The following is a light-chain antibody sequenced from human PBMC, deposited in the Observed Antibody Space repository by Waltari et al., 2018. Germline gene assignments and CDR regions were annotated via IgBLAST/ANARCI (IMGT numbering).Light chain of an antibody. CDR1: SRDVGGYNY. V-gene: IGLV2-14*03. CDR3: TSYTSSHGLV. J-gene: IGLJ1*01. Sequence: QSALTQPASVSGSPGQSITISCTGTSRDVGGYNYLSWYQQHPGKAPKVVIFDVSYRPSGFFNRCSASKSGNTASLTISGLQAEDEAYYYCTSYTSSHGLVFGTGTKVTVL. CDR2: DVS.